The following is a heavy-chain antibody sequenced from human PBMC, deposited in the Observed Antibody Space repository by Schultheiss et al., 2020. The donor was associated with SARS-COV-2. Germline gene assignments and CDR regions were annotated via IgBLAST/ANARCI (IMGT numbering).Heavy chain of an antibody. CDR1: GGSISSYY. CDR3: ARGDWNDVGY. J-gene: IGHJ4*02. Sequence: SQTLSLTCTVSGGSISSYYWSWIRQPPGKGLEWIGSIYHSGSTYYNPSLKSRVTISVDTSKNQVSLKLSSVTAADTAVYYCARGDWNDVGYWGQGTLVTVSS. D-gene: IGHD1-1*01. CDR2: IYHSGST. V-gene: IGHV4-59*12.